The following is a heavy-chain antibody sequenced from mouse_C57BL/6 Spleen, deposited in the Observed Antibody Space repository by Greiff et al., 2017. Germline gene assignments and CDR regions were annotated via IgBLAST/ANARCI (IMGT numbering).Heavy chain of an antibody. J-gene: IGHJ2*01. Sequence: DVQLQESGPVLVKPGASVKMSCKASGYTFTDYYMHWVKQSPGQSLEWIGVINPYNGGTSYNQKFKGKATFTVDKSSSTAYMELNSLTSEDAAVYYCAIGGSSPYYFDYWGQGTTLTVSS. CDR2: INPYNGGT. CDR3: AIGGSSPYYFDY. D-gene: IGHD1-1*01. CDR1: GYTFTDYY. V-gene: IGHV1-19*01.